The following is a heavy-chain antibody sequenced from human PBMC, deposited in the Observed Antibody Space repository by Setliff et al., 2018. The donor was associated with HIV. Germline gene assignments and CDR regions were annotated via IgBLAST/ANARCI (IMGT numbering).Heavy chain of an antibody. CDR2: IYTSGST. V-gene: IGHV4-59*10. Sequence: PSETLSLTCAVYGGSFSGYYWSWIRQPAGKGLEWIGRIYTSGSTNFNPSLKSRVTISFDTSKNQFSLKLRSVTAADTAVYYCEVAGQWGQGTLVTVSS. D-gene: IGHD6-19*01. J-gene: IGHJ4*02. CDR3: EVAGQ. CDR1: GGSFSGYY.